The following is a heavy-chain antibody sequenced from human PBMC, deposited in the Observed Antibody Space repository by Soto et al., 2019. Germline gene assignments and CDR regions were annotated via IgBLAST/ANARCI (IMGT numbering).Heavy chain of an antibody. J-gene: IGHJ3*02. CDR3: ARDYCSGGSCYRVGDAFDI. D-gene: IGHD2-15*01. CDR2: ISSSGSTI. CDR1: GFTFSDYY. Sequence: QVQLVESGGGLVKPGGSLRLSCAASGFTFSDYYMSWIRQAPGKGLEWVSYISSSGSTIYYADSVKGRFTIARDNATNSLYRQMNSLRAEDTAVYYCARDYCSGGSCYRVGDAFDIWGQGTMVTVSS. V-gene: IGHV3-11*01.